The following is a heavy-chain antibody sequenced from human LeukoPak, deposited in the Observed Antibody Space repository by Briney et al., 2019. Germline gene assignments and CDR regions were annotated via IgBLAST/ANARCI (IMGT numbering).Heavy chain of an antibody. Sequence: ASVKVSCKASGYTFTNYGFSWVRQAPGQGLEWMGWISAYNGNTNYAQKFQGRVTMTRNTSISTAYMELSSLRSEDTAVYYCARGLLWFGEFYHAMDVWGKGTTVTISS. CDR1: GYTFTNYG. CDR3: ARGLLWFGEFYHAMDV. CDR2: ISAYNGNT. V-gene: IGHV1-8*02. J-gene: IGHJ6*03. D-gene: IGHD3-10*01.